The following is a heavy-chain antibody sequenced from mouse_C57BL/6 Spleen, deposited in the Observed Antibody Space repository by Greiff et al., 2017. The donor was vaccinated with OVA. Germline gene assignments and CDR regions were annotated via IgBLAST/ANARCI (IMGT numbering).Heavy chain of an antibody. V-gene: IGHV5-6*01. CDR3: ARHGQGYFDY. CDR1: GFTFSSYG. Sequence: EVHLVESGGDLVKPGGSLKLSCAASGFTFSSYGMSCVRQTQDKRLDWVATISSGGSYTYYPDSVKGRFTISRDNAKNTLYLQMSSLKSEDTAMYYCARHGQGYFDYWGQGTTLTVSS. J-gene: IGHJ2*01. D-gene: IGHD3-3*01. CDR2: ISSGGSYT.